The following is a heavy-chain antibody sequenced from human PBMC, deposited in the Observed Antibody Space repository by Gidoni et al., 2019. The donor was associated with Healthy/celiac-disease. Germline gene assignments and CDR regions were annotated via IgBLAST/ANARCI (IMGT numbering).Heavy chain of an antibody. V-gene: IGHV3-33*01. CDR2: IWYDGSNK. CDR3: ARDLQPLDYGAPRFDL. J-gene: IGHJ2*01. CDR1: GFTFSSYG. Sequence: QVQLVESGGGVVQPGRSLRLSCAASGFTFSSYGMHWVRQAPGKGLEWVAVIWYDGSNKYYADSVKGRFTISRDNSKNTLYLQMNSLRAEDTAVYYCARDLQPLDYGAPRFDLWGRGTLVTVSS. D-gene: IGHD4-17*01.